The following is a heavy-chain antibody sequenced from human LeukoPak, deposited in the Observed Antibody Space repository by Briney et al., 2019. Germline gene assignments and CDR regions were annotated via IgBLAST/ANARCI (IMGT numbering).Heavy chain of an antibody. Sequence: GGSLRLSCAASGFTFSSYWMHWVRQLPGKGLVWVSRINSDGSSTSYADSVKGRFTISKDNAKDTLYLQMNSLRADDTAVYYCARGFPTYMDVWGKGTTVTVSS. CDR2: INSDGSST. CDR1: GFTFSSYW. J-gene: IGHJ6*03. V-gene: IGHV3-74*01. CDR3: ARGFPTYMDV.